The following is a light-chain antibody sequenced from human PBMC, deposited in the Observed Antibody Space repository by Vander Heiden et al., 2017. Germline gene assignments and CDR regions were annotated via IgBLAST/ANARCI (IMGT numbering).Light chain of an antibody. CDR3: QSYDSSLSGYVV. Sequence: QSVLTQPPPVSGAPGQRVTISCTGSSSNIGAGYDVHWYQQLPGTAPKLLIYGNINRPSGVPDRFSGSKSGTSASLAITGLQAEDEADYYCQSYDSSLSGYVVFGGGTKLTGL. V-gene: IGLV1-40*01. CDR1: SSNIGAGYD. CDR2: GNI. J-gene: IGLJ2*01.